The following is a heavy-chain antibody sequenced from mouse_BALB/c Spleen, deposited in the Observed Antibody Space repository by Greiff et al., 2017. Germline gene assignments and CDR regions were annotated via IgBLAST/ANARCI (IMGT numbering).Heavy chain of an antibody. Sequence: LVESGAELVKPGASVKLSCTASGFNIKDTYMHWVKQRPEQGLEWIGRIDPANGNTKYDPKFQGKATITADTSSNTAYLQLSSLTSEDTAVYYCARVLRFFDYWGQGTTLTVSS. CDR1: GFNIKDTY. D-gene: IGHD1-1*01. J-gene: IGHJ2*01. CDR2: IDPANGNT. CDR3: ARVLRFFDY. V-gene: IGHV14-3*02.